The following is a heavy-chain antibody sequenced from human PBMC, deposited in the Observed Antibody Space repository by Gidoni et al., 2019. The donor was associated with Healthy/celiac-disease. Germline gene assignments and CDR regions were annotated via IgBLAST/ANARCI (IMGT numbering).Heavy chain of an antibody. V-gene: IGHV3-9*01. CDR2: MSWNSGRI. CDR3: AKDIVDYGGLWYFDL. Sequence: EMQLVESAGGLVQPGRSLCLSCAASAFTFDAYAMHCVRQAPGKGLEWVSGMSWNSGRIGYADSVKSRFTISRDNAKNSLYLQKNSLGAEDTALYYCAKDIVDYGGLWYFDLWGRGTLVTVSS. CDR1: AFTFDAYA. D-gene: IGHD4-17*01. J-gene: IGHJ2*01.